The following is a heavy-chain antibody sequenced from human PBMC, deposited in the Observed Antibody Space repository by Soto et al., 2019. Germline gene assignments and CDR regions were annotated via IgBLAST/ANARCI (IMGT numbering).Heavy chain of an antibody. CDR2: INPADSNI. CDR1: GYSFTSNW. CDR3: ARHQRDDASRKLDC. D-gene: IGHD3-16*01. Sequence: GESLKISCQGSGYSFTSNWIGWVGQMPGKGLEWMGIINPADSNIKYSPSFQGQVTISADKSIGTAYLQWSSLKASDTAMYYCARHQRDDASRKLDCWGQGTLVTVSS. J-gene: IGHJ4*02. V-gene: IGHV5-51*01.